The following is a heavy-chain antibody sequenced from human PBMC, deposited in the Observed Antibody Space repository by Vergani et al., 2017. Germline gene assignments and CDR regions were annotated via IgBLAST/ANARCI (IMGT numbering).Heavy chain of an antibody. CDR3: VKDAGSYENFFDS. Sequence: EVQLLESGGSLKQPGGSVRLSCAASGFTFSTYAMHWVRQATGKGLEWVSALTGGGGSTYYADSFKGRFLISRDNSRDTLYLQMYSLRPEDTATYYCVKDAGSYENFFDSWGQGTLVTVSS. CDR2: LTGGGGST. D-gene: IGHD1-26*01. CDR1: GFTFSTYA. J-gene: IGHJ4*02. V-gene: IGHV3-23*01.